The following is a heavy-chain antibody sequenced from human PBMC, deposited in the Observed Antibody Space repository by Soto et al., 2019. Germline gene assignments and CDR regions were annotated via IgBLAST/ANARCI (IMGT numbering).Heavy chain of an antibody. CDR2: IYYSGST. D-gene: IGHD4-17*01. Sequence: QLQLQESGPGLVKPSETLSLTCTVSGGSISSSSYYWGWIRQPPGKGLEWIGSIYYSGSTYYNPSLKSRVTISVDTSKNQFSLKLSSVTAADTAVYYCAWSGDYLEFDYWGQGTLVTVSS. CDR1: GGSISSSSYY. V-gene: IGHV4-39*01. J-gene: IGHJ4*02. CDR3: AWSGDYLEFDY.